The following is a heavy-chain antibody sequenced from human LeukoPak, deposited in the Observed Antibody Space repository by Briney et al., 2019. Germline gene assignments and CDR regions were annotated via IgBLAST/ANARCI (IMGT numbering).Heavy chain of an antibody. CDR2: ISSSSSTI. Sequence: GGSLRLSCAASGFTFSSYSMNWVRQAPGKGLEWVSYISSSSSTIYYADSVKGRFTISRDNAKNSLYLQMNSLRAEDTAVYYCAKTLMYYYDSSGYSIDYWGQGTLVTVSS. V-gene: IGHV3-48*01. D-gene: IGHD3-22*01. CDR3: AKTLMYYYDSSGYSIDY. J-gene: IGHJ4*02. CDR1: GFTFSSYS.